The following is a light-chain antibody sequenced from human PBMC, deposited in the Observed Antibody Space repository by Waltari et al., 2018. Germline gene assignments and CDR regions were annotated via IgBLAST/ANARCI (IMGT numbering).Light chain of an antibody. V-gene: IGLV3-1*01. CDR1: KLGDRY. CDR3: QAWDSRGV. Sequence: SSELTQPPSVAVSPGQRANITCSGDKLGDRYVSWYQQKPGQSPILIIYQDTKRPSGFPERFPGSNAGNTATLTIGGTQTMDEADYYCQAWDSRGVFGGGTKLTVL. CDR2: QDT. J-gene: IGLJ3*02.